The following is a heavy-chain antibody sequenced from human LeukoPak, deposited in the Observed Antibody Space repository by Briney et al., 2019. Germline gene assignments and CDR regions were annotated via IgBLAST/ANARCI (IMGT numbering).Heavy chain of an antibody. CDR2: NTSTSNYI. J-gene: IGHJ4*02. CDR1: GFNFNGYT. Sequence: GGSLRLSCAASGFNFNGYTMSWVRQAPGKGLGWVSSNTSTSNYIYYADSLRGRFTISRDNAKNSLYLRMNSLRAEDTAVYYCARDSHYDYGDYIFDYWGQGTLVTVSS. CDR3: ARDSHYDYGDYIFDY. D-gene: IGHD4-17*01. V-gene: IGHV3-21*01.